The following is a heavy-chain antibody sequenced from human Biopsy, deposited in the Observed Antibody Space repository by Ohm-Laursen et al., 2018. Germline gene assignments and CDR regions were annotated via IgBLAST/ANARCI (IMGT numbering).Heavy chain of an antibody. Sequence: PSDTLSLTCAVYGGSFNGYFWSWIRQPPGKGLEWIGDITQSGSTNYSPSLKSRVTISVDTAKKQFSLSLRPVTAADTAVYYCARVPLPGIGAAYQGRFLYGMDVWGQGTTVSVSS. CDR2: ITQSGST. D-gene: IGHD6-13*01. J-gene: IGHJ6*02. V-gene: IGHV4-34*01. CDR1: GGSFNGYF. CDR3: ARVPLPGIGAAYQGRFLYGMDV.